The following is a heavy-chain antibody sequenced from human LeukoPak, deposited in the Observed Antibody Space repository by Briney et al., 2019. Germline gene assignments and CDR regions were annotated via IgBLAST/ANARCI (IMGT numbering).Heavy chain of an antibody. CDR3: AGDPRGHFGNSLLGDYHYYMDV. J-gene: IGHJ6*03. CDR1: GGTFSNYA. D-gene: IGHD3-9*01. V-gene: IGHV1-69*13. CDR2: IIPIFGTT. Sequence: GASVKVSCKASGGTFSNYAFSWVRQAPGQGLEWMGGIIPIFGTTNYAQKFQGRVKITADESTSTAYMELNSLRPDDTALYYCAGDPRGHFGNSLLGDYHYYMDVWGRGTTVTVSS.